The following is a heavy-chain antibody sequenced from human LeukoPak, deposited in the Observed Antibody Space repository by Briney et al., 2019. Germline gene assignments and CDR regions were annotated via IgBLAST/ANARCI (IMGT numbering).Heavy chain of an antibody. CDR2: INPNSGGT. V-gene: IGHV1-2*06. Sequence: ASVKVSCKASGYTFTGYYMHWVRQAPGQGLEWMGRINPNSGGTNYAQKFQGRVTMTTDTSTSTAYMELRSLRSDDTAVYYCARGGVDYSNPFDPWGQGTLVTVSS. D-gene: IGHD4-11*01. J-gene: IGHJ5*02. CDR3: ARGGVDYSNPFDP. CDR1: GYTFTGYY.